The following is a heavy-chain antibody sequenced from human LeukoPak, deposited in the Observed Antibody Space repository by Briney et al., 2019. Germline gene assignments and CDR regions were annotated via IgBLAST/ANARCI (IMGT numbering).Heavy chain of an antibody. J-gene: IGHJ3*02. V-gene: IGHV7-4-1*02. CDR1: GYTFTSYA. CDR3: ARDLPVGDYGDYFEAFDI. D-gene: IGHD4-17*01. Sequence: HWASAKVSCKASGYTFTSYAMNWVRQAPGQGLEWMGWINTNTGNPTYAQGFTGRFVFSLDTSVSTAYLQISSLKAEDTAVYYCARDLPVGDYGDYFEAFDIWGQGTMVTVSS. CDR2: INTNTGNP.